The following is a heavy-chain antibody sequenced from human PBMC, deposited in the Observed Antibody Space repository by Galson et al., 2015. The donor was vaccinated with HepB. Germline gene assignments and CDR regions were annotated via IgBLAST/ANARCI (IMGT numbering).Heavy chain of an antibody. V-gene: IGHV1-69*02. CDR1: AGTVSSPT. CDR2: IFPNLGLA. J-gene: IGHJ5*02. CDR3: ARLPTIAAAGRSWFDP. Sequence: SVKVAGKASAGTVSSPTCRGVPQAPGQGLESMGRIFPNLGLASYAPKFQGRVTITADKSTSTAYMELSSLRSEDTAVYYCARLPTIAAAGRSWFDPWGQGTLVTVSS. D-gene: IGHD6-13*01.